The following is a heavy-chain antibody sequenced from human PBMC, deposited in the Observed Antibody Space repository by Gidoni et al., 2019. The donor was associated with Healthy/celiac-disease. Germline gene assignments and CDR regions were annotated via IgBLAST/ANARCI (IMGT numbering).Heavy chain of an antibody. CDR3: AILCSSTSCDGMDV. J-gene: IGHJ6*02. Sequence: EVQLLESGGGLVQPGGSLRLSCAASGFTLSSYVMSWVSQAPGKGLEWVSAISGSGGSTYYADSVKGRFTISRDNSKNTLYLQMNSLRAEDTAVCYCAILCSSTSCDGMDVWGQGTTVTVSS. D-gene: IGHD2-2*01. CDR1: GFTLSSYV. V-gene: IGHV3-23*01. CDR2: ISGSGGST.